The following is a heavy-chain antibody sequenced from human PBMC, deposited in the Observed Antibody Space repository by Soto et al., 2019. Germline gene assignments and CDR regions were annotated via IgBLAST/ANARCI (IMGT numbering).Heavy chain of an antibody. CDR1: GGTFSSYT. CDR3: ARDGGIAVAGYYYYGMDV. J-gene: IGHJ6*02. V-gene: IGHV1-69*08. D-gene: IGHD6-19*01. CDR2: IIPILGIA. Sequence: QVQLVQSGAEVKKPGSSVKVSCKASGGTFSSYTISWVRQAPGQGLEWMGRIIPILGIANYAQKFQGRVTITADKSTSTAYMELSSLRSDDTAVYCCARDGGIAVAGYYYYGMDVWGQGTTVTVSS.